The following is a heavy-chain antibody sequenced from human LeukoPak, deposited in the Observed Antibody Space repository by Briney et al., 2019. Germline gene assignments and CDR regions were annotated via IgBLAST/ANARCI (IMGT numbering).Heavy chain of an antibody. CDR1: GFTFTNYA. J-gene: IGHJ1*01. D-gene: IGHD2-2*01. V-gene: IGHV1-18*01. Sequence: ASVKVSCKASGFTFTNYAVRWVRQAPGQGLEYMAYICAYNGNTNYAQKLQGRVTMTTDTSTSTAYMELRSLRSDDTAVYYCARGSCSSTSCDLEYFQYWGQGPLVPVSS. CDR2: ICAYNGNT. CDR3: ARGSCSSTSCDLEYFQY.